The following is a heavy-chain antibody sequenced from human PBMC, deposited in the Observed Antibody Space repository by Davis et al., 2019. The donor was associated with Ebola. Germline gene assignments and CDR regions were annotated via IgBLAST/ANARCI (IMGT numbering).Heavy chain of an antibody. CDR3: ARKDLLRNVRYYYGMDV. CDR1: GGTFISYG. D-gene: IGHD4-17*01. V-gene: IGHV1-18*01. CDR2: ISAYNGNT. J-gene: IGHJ6*02. Sequence: ASVKVSCKASGGTFISYGISWVRQAPGQGLEWMGWISAYNGNTNYAQKLQGRVIMTTDTSTSTAYMELRSLRSDDTAVYYCARKDLLRNVRYYYGMDVWGQGTTVTVSS.